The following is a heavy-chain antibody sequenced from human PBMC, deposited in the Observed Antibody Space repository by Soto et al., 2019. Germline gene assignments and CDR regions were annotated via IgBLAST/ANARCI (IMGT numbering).Heavy chain of an antibody. CDR1: GFTFSPYS. J-gene: IGHJ4*02. CDR3: ARGGAVAGKNAIDY. V-gene: IGHV3-21*02. CDR2: ISSRSTYI. Sequence: EVQLVESGGGLVKPGGSLRLSCAASGFTFSPYSMNWVRQAPGKGLDWVSSISSRSTYIYYADFVKGRFTISRDNAKNSMYLHMNSLSAEDTAVYYCARGGAVAGKNAIDYWGPGTLVSVSS. D-gene: IGHD6-19*01.